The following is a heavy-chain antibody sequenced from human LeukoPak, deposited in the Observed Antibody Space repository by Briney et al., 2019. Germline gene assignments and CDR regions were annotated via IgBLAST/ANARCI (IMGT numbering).Heavy chain of an antibody. J-gene: IGHJ6*03. CDR3: AREDIVAAAYFYYYYYIDG. V-gene: IGHV1-46*01. Sequence: ASVKDSCRASGYTFTSYYMHWVRQAPGQGLEWMGIINPSGGSTSYAQKFQGRVTMTRDTSTSTVYMELSSLRSEDTAVYYCAREDIVAAAYFYYYYYIDGWGRRSTVTVSS. CDR1: GYTFTSYY. D-gene: IGHD5-12*01. CDR2: INPSGGST.